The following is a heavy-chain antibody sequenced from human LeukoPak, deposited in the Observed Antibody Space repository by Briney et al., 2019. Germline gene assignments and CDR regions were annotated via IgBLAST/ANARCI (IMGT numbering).Heavy chain of an antibody. CDR1: GFTFSDYY. CDR3: GPSLGELSQSSLFDY. J-gene: IGHJ4*02. Sequence: KPGGSLRLSCAASGFTFSDYYMSWIRQAPGKGLEWVSYISSSGSTIYYADSVKGRFTISRDNAKNTLYLQMNSLRAEDTAVYYCGPSLGELSQSSLFDYWGQGTLVTVSS. V-gene: IGHV3-11*01. CDR2: ISSSGSTI. D-gene: IGHD3-16*02.